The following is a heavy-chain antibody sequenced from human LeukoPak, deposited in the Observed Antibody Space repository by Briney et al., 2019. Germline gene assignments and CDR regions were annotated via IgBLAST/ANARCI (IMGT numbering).Heavy chain of an antibody. Sequence: KSLKISCKGSGYSFSNYCIGWVRQMPGKGLDWMGIMYPDDSNTRYSPSFQGQVSISADKSISTAYLQWSSLKASGTAMYYCARHNRLCSGGSCHRMLDYWGQGTLVTVSS. V-gene: IGHV5-51*01. CDR3: ARHNRLCSGGSCHRMLDY. CDR2: MYPDDSNT. J-gene: IGHJ4*02. D-gene: IGHD2-15*01. CDR1: GYSFSNYC.